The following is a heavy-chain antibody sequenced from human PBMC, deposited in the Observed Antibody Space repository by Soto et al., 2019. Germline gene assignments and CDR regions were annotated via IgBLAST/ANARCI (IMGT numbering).Heavy chain of an antibody. Sequence: PSETLSLTCSVAGFAISRGYYWSWVRQPPGKGLEWIGSIYPSVSSYHNPSLETRVRLSIDTSKNQFTLNLTSVTAADTALYYCAREKVGTTFFHNWGQGIQVTVSS. CDR3: AREKVGTTFFHN. J-gene: IGHJ4*02. CDR1: GFAISRGYY. D-gene: IGHD1-1*01. V-gene: IGHV4-38-2*02. CDR2: IYPSVSS.